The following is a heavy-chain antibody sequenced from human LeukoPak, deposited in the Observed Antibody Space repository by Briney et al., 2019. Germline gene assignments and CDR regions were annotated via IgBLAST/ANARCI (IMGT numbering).Heavy chain of an antibody. J-gene: IGHJ6*02. V-gene: IGHV1-18*01. CDR3: ARDQKHYDFWSGYYTHYGMDV. CDR2: ISAYNGNT. Sequence: ASVKVSCKASGYTFTSYGISWVRQAPGQGLEWMGWISAYNGNTNYAQKLQGRVTMTTDTSTGTAYMELRSLRSDDTAVYYCARDQKHYDFWSGYYTHYGMDVWGQGTTVTVSS. CDR1: GYTFTSYG. D-gene: IGHD3-3*01.